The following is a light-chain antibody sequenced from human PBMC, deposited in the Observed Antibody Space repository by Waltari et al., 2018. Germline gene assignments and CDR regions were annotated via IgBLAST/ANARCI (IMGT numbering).Light chain of an antibody. CDR2: KVS. CDR1: QSLVFSGGNTY. V-gene: IGKV2-30*01. J-gene: IGKJ1*01. Sequence: DVVMTQSTLSLHVTLGQPASISCRSSQSLVFSGGNTYLNWFQQRPGQSPRRLIYKVSNRDSGVPDRFSGSGSGTDFTLKIIRVEAEDVGVYYCMQGTHWPWTFGQGTKVGIK. CDR3: MQGTHWPWT.